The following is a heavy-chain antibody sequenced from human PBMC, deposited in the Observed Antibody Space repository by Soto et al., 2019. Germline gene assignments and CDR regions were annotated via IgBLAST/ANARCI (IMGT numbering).Heavy chain of an antibody. Sequence: QITLKESGPTLVKPTQTLTLTCTFSGFSLSTSGVGVGWIRQPPGKALEWLALIYWDHSERYSPSLKSRVTITKDTSKHEVVLTLLNMGTVDPAPYDCTPSVRCLYFDLCGRGTLDIVSS. CDR1: GFSLSTSGVG. V-gene: IGHV2-5*02. CDR2: IYWDHSE. CDR3: TPSVRCLYFDL. J-gene: IGHJ2*01. D-gene: IGHD2-8*01.